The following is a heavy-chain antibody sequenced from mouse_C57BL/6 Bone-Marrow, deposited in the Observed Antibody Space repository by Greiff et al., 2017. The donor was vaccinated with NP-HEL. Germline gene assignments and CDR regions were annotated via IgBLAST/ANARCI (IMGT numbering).Heavy chain of an antibody. CDR1: GYTFTDYE. J-gene: IGHJ1*03. CDR2: IDPETGGT. Sequence: QVQLQQSGAELVRPGASVTLSCKASGYTFTDYEMHWVQQTPVHGLEWIGAIDPETGGTAYTQKFKGQAILTADKSSSTAYMELRSLTSEDSAVYYCTRYHYYGSSPWYFDVWGTGTTVTVSS. CDR3: TRYHYYGSSPWYFDV. D-gene: IGHD1-1*01. V-gene: IGHV1-15*01.